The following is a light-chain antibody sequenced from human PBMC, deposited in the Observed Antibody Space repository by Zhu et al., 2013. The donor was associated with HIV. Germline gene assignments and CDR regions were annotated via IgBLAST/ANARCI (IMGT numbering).Light chain of an antibody. CDR2: DAS. CDR3: QQRSNWL. Sequence: EIVLTQSPGTLSLSPGERATLSCRASQSVSSYLAWYQQKPGQAPRLLIYDASNRATGIPARFSGSGPGTDFTLTISSLEPEDFAVYYCQQRSNWLFGGGTKVEIK. V-gene: IGKV3-11*01. CDR1: QSVSSY. J-gene: IGKJ4*01.